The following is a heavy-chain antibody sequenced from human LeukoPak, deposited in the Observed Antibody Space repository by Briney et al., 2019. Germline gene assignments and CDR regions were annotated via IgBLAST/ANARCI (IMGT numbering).Heavy chain of an antibody. Sequence: GESLKISCKGSGYSFTSYWIGWVRQMPGKGLEWMGIIYPGDSDTRYSSSFQGQVTISADKSISTAYLQWSSLKASDTAMYYCARPGVYSYGTGYFDYWGQGTLVTVSS. CDR1: GYSFTSYW. J-gene: IGHJ4*02. CDR2: IYPGDSDT. CDR3: ARPGVYSYGTGYFDY. D-gene: IGHD5-18*01. V-gene: IGHV5-51*01.